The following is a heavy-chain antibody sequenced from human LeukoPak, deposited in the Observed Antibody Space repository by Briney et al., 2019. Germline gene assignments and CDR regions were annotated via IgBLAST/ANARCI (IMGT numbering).Heavy chain of an antibody. CDR1: GGTFSSYT. CDR2: ILPIFGTP. J-gene: IGHJ4*02. CDR3: ARVMVARGYLDY. V-gene: IGHV1-69*13. D-gene: IGHD2-8*01. Sequence: GASVKVSCKAFGGTFSSYTITWVRQAPGQGLEWMGGILPIFGTPYYAQKFQGKVTITADESTNTAYMELSSLRSEDTAVYYCARVMVARGYLDYWGQGTLVTVSS.